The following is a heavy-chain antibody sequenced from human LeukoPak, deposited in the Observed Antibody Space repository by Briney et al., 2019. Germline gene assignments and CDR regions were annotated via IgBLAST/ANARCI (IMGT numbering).Heavy chain of an antibody. CDR2: ISSNGGST. CDR3: ARDCGYSYGLPLVYYYYMDV. J-gene: IGHJ6*03. D-gene: IGHD5-18*01. CDR1: GFTFSSYA. Sequence: GGSLRLSCAASGFTFSSYAMHWVRQAPGKGLEYVSAISSNGGSTYYANSVKGRFTISRDNSKNTLYLQMGSLRAEDMAVYYCARDCGYSYGLPLVYYYYMDVWGKGTTVTVSS. V-gene: IGHV3-64*01.